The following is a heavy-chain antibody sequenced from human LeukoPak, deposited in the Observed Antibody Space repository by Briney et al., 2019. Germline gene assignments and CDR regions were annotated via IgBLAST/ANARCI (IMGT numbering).Heavy chain of an antibody. Sequence: ASVKVSCKASGYTFIGYYMHWVREAPGQGLEWMGWINPNSGGTNYAQKFQGRVTMTRDTSISTAYMELSRLRSDDTAVYYCARSLTMIVVVIAGYWGQGTLVTVSS. CDR1: GYTFIGYY. V-gene: IGHV1-2*02. CDR3: ARSLTMIVVVIAGY. D-gene: IGHD3-22*01. J-gene: IGHJ4*02. CDR2: INPNSGGT.